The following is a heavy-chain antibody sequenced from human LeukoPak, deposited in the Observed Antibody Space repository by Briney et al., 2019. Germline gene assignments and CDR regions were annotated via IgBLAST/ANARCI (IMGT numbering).Heavy chain of an antibody. J-gene: IGHJ4*02. V-gene: IGHV3-21*01. CDR3: ARALLAAVDY. D-gene: IGHD6-13*01. Sequence: GGSLRLSCAASGFTFSSYSMNWVRQAPGKGLEWVSSISSSSSYIYYADSVKGRFTISRDNAKSSLYLQMNSLRAEDTAVYYCARALLAAVDYWGQGTLVTVSS. CDR1: GFTFSSYS. CDR2: ISSSSSYI.